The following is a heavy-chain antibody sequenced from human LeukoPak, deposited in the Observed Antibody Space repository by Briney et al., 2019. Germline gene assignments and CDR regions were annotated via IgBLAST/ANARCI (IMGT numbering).Heavy chain of an antibody. J-gene: IGHJ4*02. V-gene: IGHV3-7*01. Sequence: GGSLRLSCAASGFTFSKYWMGWVRQAPGKGLEWVANTKPDGSAEYYADSVRGRFTTSRDNANNFLCLQMNSLRAEDTAVYYCARDGGFNTNFDYWGQGTLVTVSS. CDR3: ARDGGFNTNFDY. CDR2: TKPDGSAE. D-gene: IGHD2-15*01. CDR1: GFTFSKYW.